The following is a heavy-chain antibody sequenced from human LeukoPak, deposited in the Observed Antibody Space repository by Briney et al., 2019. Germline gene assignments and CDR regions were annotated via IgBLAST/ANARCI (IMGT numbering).Heavy chain of an antibody. V-gene: IGHV3-11*04. CDR3: AKDFGAGYYYYYYYMDV. CDR2: ISSRSSNK. Sequence: PGGSLRLSCAASGFTFSNYYMSWIRQAPGKGLVWVSYISSRSSNKYYADSVKGRFTISRDNSKNTLYLQMNSLRAEDTAVYYCAKDFGAGYYYYYYYMDVWGKGTTVTISS. D-gene: IGHD3-10*01. CDR1: GFTFSNYY. J-gene: IGHJ6*03.